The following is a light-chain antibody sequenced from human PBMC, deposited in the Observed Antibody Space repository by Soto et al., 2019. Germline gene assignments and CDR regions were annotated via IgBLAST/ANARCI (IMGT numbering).Light chain of an antibody. Sequence: DIQMTQSPSTLSGSVGDRVTITCRASQTIRSWLAWYQQKPGKAPKLLIYKASTLKSGVPLRFSGSGSGTEFTLTISSLQPDDFATYYCQHYNSYSEAFGQGTKVDSK. CDR2: KAS. CDR3: QHYNSYSEA. J-gene: IGKJ1*01. V-gene: IGKV1-5*03. CDR1: QTIRSW.